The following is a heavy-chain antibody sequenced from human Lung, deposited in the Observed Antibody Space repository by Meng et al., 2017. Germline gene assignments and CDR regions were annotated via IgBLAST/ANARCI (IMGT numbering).Heavy chain of an antibody. D-gene: IGHD3-22*01. V-gene: IGHV3-21*01. CDR3: ARDLYYYDNSGPIDY. CDR2: FTSSTSYI. J-gene: IGHJ4*02. CDR1: DSICNSYS. Sequence: VQLLESGGGLVKPGVSLGLSLAVSDSICNSYSMNWVRQAPGKGLEWVSSFTSSTSYIYYADSVKGRFTISRDNAKNSLYLQMSSLRAEDTAVYYCARDLYYYDNSGPIDYWGQGTLVTVSS.